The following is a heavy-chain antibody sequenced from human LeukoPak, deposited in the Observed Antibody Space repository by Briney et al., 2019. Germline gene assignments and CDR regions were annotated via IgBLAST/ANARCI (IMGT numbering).Heavy chain of an antibody. V-gene: IGHV4-39*07. CDR3: ARAKQQRRNWFDP. D-gene: IGHD6-13*01. CDR2: IYYSGST. CDR1: GGSISSSSYY. Sequence: PSETLSLTCTVSGGSISSSSYYWGWIRQPPGKGLEWIGSIYYSGSTYYNPSLKSRVTISVDTSKNQFSLKLSSVTAADTAVYYCARAKQQRRNWFDPWGQGTLVTVSS. J-gene: IGHJ5*02.